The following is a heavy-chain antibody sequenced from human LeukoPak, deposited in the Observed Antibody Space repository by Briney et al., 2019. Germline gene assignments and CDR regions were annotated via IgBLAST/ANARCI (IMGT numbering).Heavy chain of an antibody. CDR1: GFTFGDYA. V-gene: IGHV3-9*01. Sequence: GGSLRLSCAASGFTFGDYAMHWVRQAPGKGLEWVSGISWSSGSIGYAYSVKGRFTISRDNAKNSLYLQMNSLRAEDTALYYCAKDRGSSGWWYFDYWGQGTLVTVST. CDR2: ISWSSGSI. CDR3: AKDRGSSGWWYFDY. D-gene: IGHD6-19*01. J-gene: IGHJ4*02.